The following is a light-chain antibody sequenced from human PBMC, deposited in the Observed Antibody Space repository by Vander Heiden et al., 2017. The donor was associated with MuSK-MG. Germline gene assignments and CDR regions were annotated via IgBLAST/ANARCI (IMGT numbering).Light chain of an antibody. CDR2: AAS. Sequence: DIQMTQSPSSLSASVGDRITITCRASQSISTHLNWYQQKPGKAPKLLIYAASSLQSGVPSRFSGSGSGTDFTLTISSLQPEDFATYYCQQSDSTPPTFGQGTKLEIE. CDR3: QQSDSTPPT. CDR1: QSISTH. J-gene: IGKJ2*01. V-gene: IGKV1-39*01.